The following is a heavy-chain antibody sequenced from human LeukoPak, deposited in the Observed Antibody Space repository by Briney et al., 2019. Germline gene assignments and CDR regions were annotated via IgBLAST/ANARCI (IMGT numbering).Heavy chain of an antibody. J-gene: IGHJ4*02. V-gene: IGHV3-30*02. D-gene: IGHD1-1*01. Sequence: GGSLRLSCAASRFTFSGSGMHWVRQAPGKGLEWVAFIRYDASNKYYADSVKGRFTISRDNSKNTLYLQMNSLRAEDTAVYYCAKDARTGTPRGFDYWGQGTLVTVSS. CDR2: IRYDASNK. CDR1: RFTFSGSG. CDR3: AKDARTGTPRGFDY.